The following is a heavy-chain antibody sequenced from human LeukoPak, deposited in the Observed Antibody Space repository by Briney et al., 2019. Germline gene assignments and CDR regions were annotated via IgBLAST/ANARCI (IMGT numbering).Heavy chain of an antibody. J-gene: IGHJ4*02. CDR1: GFTFSGYS. Sequence: PGGSLRLSCAASGFTFSGYSMNWVRQAPGEGLQWISYISSSGSTVYYADSVKGRFTISRDNAKNSLYLQMHSLRDEDTAVYYCARTRNGYQSDYWGRGTLVTVSS. V-gene: IGHV3-48*02. D-gene: IGHD6-25*01. CDR3: ARTRNGYQSDY. CDR2: ISSSGSTV.